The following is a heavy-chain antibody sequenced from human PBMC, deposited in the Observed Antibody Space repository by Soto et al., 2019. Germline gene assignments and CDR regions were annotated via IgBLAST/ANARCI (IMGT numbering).Heavy chain of an antibody. CDR2: ISADGSAA. Sequence: GSLILSCAASQFVFSNSWMHWVRQVPGKGLIWVSRISADGSAATYTDSVKGRFTISRDNTRNTLYLDMNSLRVDDTAIYYCARAYKWRQMSLNVFDLWGQGQWSTSPQ. CDR3: ARAYKWRQMSLNVFDL. D-gene: IGHD1-1*01. V-gene: IGHV3-74*01. CDR1: QFVFSNSW. J-gene: IGHJ3*01.